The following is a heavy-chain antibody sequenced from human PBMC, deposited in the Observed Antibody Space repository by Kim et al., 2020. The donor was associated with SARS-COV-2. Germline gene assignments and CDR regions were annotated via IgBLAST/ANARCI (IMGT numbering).Heavy chain of an antibody. V-gene: IGHV3-49*04. J-gene: IGHJ6*03. CDR2: IRSKAYGGTT. Sequence: GGSLRLSCTASGFTFGDYAMSWVRQAPGKWLEWVGFIRSKAYGGTTEYAASVKGRFTISRDDSKSIAYLQMNSLKTEDTAVYYCTRVPRRWLPFPTFYYYYYYMDVWGKGTTVTVSS. CDR3: TRVPRRWLPFPTFYYYYYYMDV. CDR1: GFTFGDYA. D-gene: IGHD2-21*02.